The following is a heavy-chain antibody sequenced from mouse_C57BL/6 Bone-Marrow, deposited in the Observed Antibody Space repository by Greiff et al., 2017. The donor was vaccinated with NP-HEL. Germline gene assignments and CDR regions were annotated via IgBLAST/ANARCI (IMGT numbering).Heavy chain of an antibody. CDR1: GFNIKNTY. Sequence: EVKLQESVAELVRPGASVKLSCTASGFNIKNTYMHWVKQRPEQGLEWIGRIDPANGNTKYAPKFQGKATLTADTSSNTAYLQLSSLTSEDTAIYYCARGGAYYCNSYPYYFGCWGQGTTLTVSS. CDR2: IDPANGNT. CDR3: ARGGAYYCNSYPYYFGC. J-gene: IGHJ2*01. D-gene: IGHD2-10*01. V-gene: IGHV14-3*01.